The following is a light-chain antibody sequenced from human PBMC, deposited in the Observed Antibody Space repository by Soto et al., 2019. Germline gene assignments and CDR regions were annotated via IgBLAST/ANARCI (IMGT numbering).Light chain of an antibody. CDR3: TAYVGNDIWV. V-gene: IGLV2-8*01. J-gene: IGLJ3*02. CDR1: SSDVGAYNY. CDR2: EVT. Sequence: QSALTQPPSASGSPGQSVTISCTGTSSDVGAYNYVSWYQQYPGKAPKLMIYEVTMRPSGVPDRFSDSKSGNTASLTVSGLQAEDEAEYYCTAYVGNDIWVFGGGTKLTVL.